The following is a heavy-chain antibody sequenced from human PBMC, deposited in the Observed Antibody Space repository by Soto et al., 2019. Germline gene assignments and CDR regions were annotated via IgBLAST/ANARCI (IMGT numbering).Heavy chain of an antibody. CDR2: TSFSGYT. Sequence: QVQLQESGPGLVKPSQTLSLTCTVSGDSVSGGDSYWSWIRQPPGKALEWIGYTSFSGYTSYSPSLKSRVTISVDMSKSQFSLRLTFVTAAATAIYYCVRGGNPYHYATSGPGTFDKWGQGTLVSVSS. D-gene: IGHD3-22*01. CDR1: GDSVSGGDSY. CDR3: VRGGNPYHYATSGPGTFDK. V-gene: IGHV4-30-4*01. J-gene: IGHJ4*02.